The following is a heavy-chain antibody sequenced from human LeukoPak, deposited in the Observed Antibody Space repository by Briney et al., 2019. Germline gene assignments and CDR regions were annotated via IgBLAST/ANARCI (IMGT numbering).Heavy chain of an antibody. J-gene: IGHJ4*02. CDR1: GFTFSSYG. CDR3: AKIIRPNSGSYPGGDY. CDR2: IWYDGSNK. Sequence: GRSLRLSCAASGFTFSSYGMHWVRQAPGKGLEWVAVIWYDGSNKYYADSVKGRFTISRDNSKNTLYLQMNSLRAEDTAVYYCAKIIRPNSGSYPGGDYWGQGTLVTVSS. D-gene: IGHD1-26*01. V-gene: IGHV3-33*06.